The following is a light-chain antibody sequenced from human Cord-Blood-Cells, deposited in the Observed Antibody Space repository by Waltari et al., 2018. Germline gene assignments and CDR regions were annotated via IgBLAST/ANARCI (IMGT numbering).Light chain of an antibody. CDR1: SGHSSYI. V-gene: IGLV4-60*03. CDR2: LEGSGSY. Sequence: QPVLTQSSSASVSLGSSVKLTCTLSSGHSSYIIAWHQQQPGKAPRYLMKLEGSGSYNKGSGVPDRFSGSSSGADRYLTISNLQSEDEADYYCETWDSNTWVFGGGTKLTVL. J-gene: IGLJ3*02. CDR3: ETWDSNTWV.